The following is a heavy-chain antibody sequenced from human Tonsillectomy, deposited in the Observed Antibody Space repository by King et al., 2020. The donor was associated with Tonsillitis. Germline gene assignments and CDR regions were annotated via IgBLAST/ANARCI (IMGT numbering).Heavy chain of an antibody. D-gene: IGHD3-22*01. CDR2: LSWDGNST. J-gene: IGHJ4*02. V-gene: IGHV3-43*01. CDR1: GLTFDDYT. CDR3: IGSGYYGDY. Sequence: VQLVESGGVVVQPGGSPRLSCAASGLTFDDYTMHWVRQAPGRGLEWVSLLSWDGNSTHYADSVKGRFTISRDNSKNSLYLQMNSLRTEDTALYYCIGSGYYGDYWGQGTLVTVSS.